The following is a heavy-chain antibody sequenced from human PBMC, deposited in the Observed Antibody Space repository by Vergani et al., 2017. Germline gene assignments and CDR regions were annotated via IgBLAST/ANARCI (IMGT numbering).Heavy chain of an antibody. J-gene: IGHJ6*02. D-gene: IGHD5-12*01. CDR2: ISGSGGST. V-gene: IGHV3-23*01. CDR1: GFTFNHYA. Sequence: EVQLLESGGDLVQPGGSLRLSCAASGFTFNHYAMNWVRQAPGKGLEWVSGISGSGGSTYYAGSVKGRITISRDSSKNTLYLQMNSLSAGDTAVYYCAKANPRNSGYDYLYYYHAMDVWGQGTTFTVSS. CDR3: AKANPRNSGYDYLYYYHAMDV.